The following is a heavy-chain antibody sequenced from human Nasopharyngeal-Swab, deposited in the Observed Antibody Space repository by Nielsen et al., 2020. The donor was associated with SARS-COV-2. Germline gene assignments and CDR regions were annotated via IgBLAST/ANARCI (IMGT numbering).Heavy chain of an antibody. CDR3: ARVLGVIVGEDY. D-gene: IGHD3-16*01. V-gene: IGHV3-21*01. CDR1: GFDVSNDY. J-gene: IGHJ4*02. CDR2: ISSSSSYI. Sequence: GESLKISCAASGFDVSNDYLSWVRQAPGKGLEWVSSISSSSSYIYYADSVKGRFTISRDNAKNSLYLQMNSLRAEDTAVYYCARVLGVIVGEDYWGQGTLVTVSS.